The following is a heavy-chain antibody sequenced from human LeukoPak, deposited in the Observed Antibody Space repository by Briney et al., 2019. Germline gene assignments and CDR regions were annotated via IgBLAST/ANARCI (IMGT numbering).Heavy chain of an antibody. V-gene: IGHV3-30*02. CDR3: AKDFASGIDY. CDR2: IRYDGSNK. Sequence: GGSLRLSXAASGFTFSSYGMHWVRQAPGKGLEWVAFIRYDGSNKYYADSVKGRLTISRDNSKNTQYLQMNSLRAEDTAVYYCAKDFASGIDYWGQGTLVTVSS. CDR1: GFTFSSYG. J-gene: IGHJ4*02.